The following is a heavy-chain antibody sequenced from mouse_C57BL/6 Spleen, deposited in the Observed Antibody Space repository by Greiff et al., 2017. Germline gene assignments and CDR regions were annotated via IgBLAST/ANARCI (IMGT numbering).Heavy chain of an antibody. V-gene: IGHV5-6*01. D-gene: IGHD1-1*01. J-gene: IGHJ1*03. CDR2: ISSGGSYT. CDR3: ARQGDYHGSTYPFDV. Sequence: EVKLMESGGDLVKPGGSLKLSCAASGFTFSSYGMSWVRQTPDKRLEWVATISSGGSYTYYPDSGKGRFTISRYNAKNTLYLQMSSLKSEDTAMYYCARQGDYHGSTYPFDVWGTGTTVTVSS. CDR1: GFTFSSYG.